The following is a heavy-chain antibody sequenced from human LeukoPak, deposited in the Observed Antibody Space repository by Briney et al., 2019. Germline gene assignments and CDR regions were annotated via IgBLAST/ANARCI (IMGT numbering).Heavy chain of an antibody. D-gene: IGHD2-2*01. Sequence: SETLSLTCTVSGGSISTYYWSWIRQPPGKGLEWLGNVYFSGSTNYNPSLKSRVTISVDTSNNQFSLKLSSVTAADTAVYYCAREVGSSATPFDYWGQGTLVTVSS. CDR1: GGSISTYY. V-gene: IGHV4-59*01. CDR3: AREVGSSATPFDY. J-gene: IGHJ4*02. CDR2: VYFSGST.